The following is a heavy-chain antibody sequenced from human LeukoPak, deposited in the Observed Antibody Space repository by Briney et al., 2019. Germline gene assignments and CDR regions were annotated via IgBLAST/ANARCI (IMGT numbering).Heavy chain of an antibody. V-gene: IGHV4-30-2*01. CDR1: GGSISSGGYY. J-gene: IGHJ5*02. CDR3: ARDRSMEYSSSWYPTATGFDP. CDR2: IYHSGST. D-gene: IGHD6-13*01. Sequence: PSETLSLTCTVSGGSISSGGYYWSWIRQPPGKGLEWIGYIYHSGSTYYNPSLKSRVIISVDRSKNQFSLKLSSVTAVDTAVYYCARDRSMEYSSSWYPTATGFDPWGQGTLVTVSS.